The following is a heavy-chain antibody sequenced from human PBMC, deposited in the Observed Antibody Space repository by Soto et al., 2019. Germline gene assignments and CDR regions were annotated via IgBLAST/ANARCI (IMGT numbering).Heavy chain of an antibody. Sequence: PGGSLRLSCAASGFRFNTYSMHWVRQAPAKGLEWVALLWYDGSNENYAAAVKGRFTISRDNSNNILYLQMNSLTADDTAVYYCETGTGAEARGLDSWGQGTLVTVSS. CDR1: GFRFNTYS. CDR3: ETGTGAEARGLDS. J-gene: IGHJ4*02. CDR2: LWYDGSNE. D-gene: IGHD3-10*01. V-gene: IGHV3-33*01.